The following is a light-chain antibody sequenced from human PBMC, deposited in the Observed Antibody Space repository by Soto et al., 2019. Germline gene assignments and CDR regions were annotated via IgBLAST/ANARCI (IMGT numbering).Light chain of an antibody. CDR1: SSDIGGYKY. Sequence: QSALTQAASLSGSPGQSITISCTGTSSDIGGYKYVSWYQQHPGKAPKPIIFEVSNRPSGVSDRFSGSNSGNTASLTISGLQAEDEADYYCTSYSRYSVLVFGGGTKVTVL. CDR3: TSYSRYSVLV. CDR2: EVS. J-gene: IGLJ3*02. V-gene: IGLV2-14*01.